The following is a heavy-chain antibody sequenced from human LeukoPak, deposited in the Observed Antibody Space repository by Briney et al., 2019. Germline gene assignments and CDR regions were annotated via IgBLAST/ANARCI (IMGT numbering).Heavy chain of an antibody. CDR1: EFTFSNYA. CDR3: ARDPALSGYFDC. V-gene: IGHV3-23*01. D-gene: IGHD3-16*02. CDR2: ISSSGGSA. Sequence: PVGPLRLSRAASEFTFSNYAMSWVRQAPGKGLDWVSTISSSGGSAYYADSLRGRFTISRDNSKNTLYLQMNSLRAEDSAVYYSARDPALSGYFDCWGNGTMVT. J-gene: IGHJ4*01.